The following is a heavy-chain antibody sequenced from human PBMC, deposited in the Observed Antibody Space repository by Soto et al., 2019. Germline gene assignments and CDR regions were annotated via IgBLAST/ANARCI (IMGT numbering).Heavy chain of an antibody. D-gene: IGHD5-18*01. V-gene: IGHV1-58*01. CDR1: GFTFTSSA. CDR2: IVVGSGNT. CDR3: AKDYSTQRYSYGYERLDY. J-gene: IGHJ4*02. Sequence: GASVKVSCKASGFTFTSSAVQWVRQARGQRLEWIGWIVVGSGNTNYAQKFQERVTITRDMSTSTAYMELSSLRAEDTAVYYCAKDYSTQRYSYGYERLDYWGQGTLVTVSS.